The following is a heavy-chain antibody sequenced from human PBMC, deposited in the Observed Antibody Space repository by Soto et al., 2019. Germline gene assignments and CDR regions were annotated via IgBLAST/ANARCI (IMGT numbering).Heavy chain of an antibody. CDR1: GYSFEDYS. CDR2: ISWNGNFT. D-gene: IGHD2-15*01. CDR3: VGGSCFD. V-gene: IGHV3-9*01. Sequence: EVQLVESGGDMVQPGRSLKLSCVGSGYSFEDYSMHWVRQAPGKGLEWVSGISWNGNFTGYADSVKGRFTISRDNAKNSLFLQMLSLSLEDTALYYCVGGSCFDGGQGTLVTVSS. J-gene: IGHJ4*02.